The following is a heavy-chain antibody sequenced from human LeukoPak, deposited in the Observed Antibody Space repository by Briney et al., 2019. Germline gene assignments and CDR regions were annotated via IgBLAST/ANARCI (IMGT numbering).Heavy chain of an antibody. CDR2: VSAANDP. J-gene: IGHJ4*02. CDR1: GYIFTPHH. D-gene: IGHD5-24*01. CDR3: AMSVEMPPIPSFDY. V-gene: IGHV1-3*01. Sequence: GASVKVSCKTSGYIFTPHHIHWMRQAPGQGLELLGWVSAANDPEYSQKFQGRVVITRDASATSSYLELNSLKSEDTAVYYCAMSVEMPPIPSFDYWGQGTLVTVSS.